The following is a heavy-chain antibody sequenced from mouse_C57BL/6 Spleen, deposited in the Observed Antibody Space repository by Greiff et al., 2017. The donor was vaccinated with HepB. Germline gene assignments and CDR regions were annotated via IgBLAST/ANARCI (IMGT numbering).Heavy chain of an antibody. CDR1: GYTFTDYN. V-gene: IGHV1-22*01. Sequence: EVQLQQSGPELVKPGASVKMSCKASGYTFTDYNMHWVKQSHGKSLEWIGYINPNNGGTSYNQKFKGKATLTVNKSSSTAYMQLRSLTSEDSAVYYCARSSSDGSSYEDDYWGQGTTLTVSS. CDR3: ARSSSDGSSYEDDY. D-gene: IGHD1-1*01. J-gene: IGHJ2*01. CDR2: INPNNGGT.